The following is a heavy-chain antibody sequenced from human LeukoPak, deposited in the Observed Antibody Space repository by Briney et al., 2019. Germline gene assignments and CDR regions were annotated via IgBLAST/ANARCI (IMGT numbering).Heavy chain of an antibody. CDR2: ISYDGSNK. D-gene: IGHD1-1*01. Sequence: QAGGSLRLSCAASGFTFSSYGMHWVRQAPGKGLEWVAVISYDGSNKYYTDSVKGRFTISRDNSKNTLYLQMNSLRAEDTAVYYCAKDLTTGTLSFDYWGQGTLVTVSS. J-gene: IGHJ4*02. CDR1: GFTFSSYG. V-gene: IGHV3-30*18. CDR3: AKDLTTGTLSFDY.